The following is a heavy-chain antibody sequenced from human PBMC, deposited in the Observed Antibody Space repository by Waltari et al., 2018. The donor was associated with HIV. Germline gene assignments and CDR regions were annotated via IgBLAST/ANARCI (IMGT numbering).Heavy chain of an antibody. Sequence: EVQLVESGGGLVKPGGSPRLSCAASDFTICHQFPNWVRLAPGKGLEWSSSISGESTYIYYADSVRGRFTISRDNAKNSLYLQMKSLRAEDTAVYYCARLADAVAVAGVHYWGQGTLVTVSS. CDR2: ISGESTYI. CDR3: ARLADAVAVAGVHY. D-gene: IGHD6-19*01. V-gene: IGHV3-21*06. J-gene: IGHJ4*02. CDR1: DFTICHQF.